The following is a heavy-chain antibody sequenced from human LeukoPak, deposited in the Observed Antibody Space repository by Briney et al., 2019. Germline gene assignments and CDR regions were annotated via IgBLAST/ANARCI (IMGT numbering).Heavy chain of an antibody. CDR1: GFTFSGSA. J-gene: IGHJ4*02. Sequence: PGGSLRLSCAASGFTFSGSAMHWVRQASGKGLEWVGRIRSKANSYATAYAASVKGRFTISRDDSKNTAYLQMNSLKTEDTAVYYCTRQERIMITFRGVIVNDYWGQGTLVTVSS. CDR3: TRQERIMITFRGVIVNDY. CDR2: IRSKANSYAT. V-gene: IGHV3-73*01. D-gene: IGHD3-16*02.